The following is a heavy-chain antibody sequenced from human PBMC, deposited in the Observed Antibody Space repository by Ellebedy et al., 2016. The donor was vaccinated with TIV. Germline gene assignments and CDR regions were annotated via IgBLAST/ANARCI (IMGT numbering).Heavy chain of an antibody. J-gene: IGHJ3*02. Sequence: GGSLRLXXAASGFTFDDYAMHWVRQAPGKGLEWVSGISWNSGSIGYADSVKGRFTISRDNAKNSLYLQMNSLRAEDTAVYYCARETEGGAFDIWGQGTMVTVSS. D-gene: IGHD1-14*01. CDR1: GFTFDDYA. CDR3: ARETEGGAFDI. V-gene: IGHV3-9*01. CDR2: ISWNSGSI.